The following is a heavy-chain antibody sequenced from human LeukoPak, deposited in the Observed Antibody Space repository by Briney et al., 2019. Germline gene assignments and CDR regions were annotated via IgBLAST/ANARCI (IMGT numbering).Heavy chain of an antibody. J-gene: IGHJ4*02. CDR1: GFTVSSNY. CDR3: ARARITMVRGVITGFDY. D-gene: IGHD3-10*01. V-gene: IGHV3-53*04. CDR2: IYSGGST. Sequence: GGSLRLSCAASGFTVSSNYMSWVRQAPGKGLEWVSVIYSGGSTYYADSVKGRFTISRHNSKNTPYLQMNSLRAEDTAVYYCARARITMVRGVITGFDYWGQGTLVTVSS.